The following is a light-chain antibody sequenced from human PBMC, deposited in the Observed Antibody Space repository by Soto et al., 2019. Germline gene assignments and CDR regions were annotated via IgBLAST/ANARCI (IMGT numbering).Light chain of an antibody. CDR2: GAS. Sequence: EIVMTQSPATLSLSPGERATLSCRASQSVSSNLAGYQQKPGQAPRLPIFGASIRAAGLPDRFSGSGSGTDFTLTISRLEPEDFAVYYCQQYGSSPGTFGQGTKVDIK. CDR3: QQYGSSPGT. J-gene: IGKJ1*01. V-gene: IGKV3-20*01. CDR1: QSVSSN.